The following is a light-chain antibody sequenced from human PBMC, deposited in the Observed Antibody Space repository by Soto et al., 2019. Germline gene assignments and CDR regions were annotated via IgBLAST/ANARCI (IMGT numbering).Light chain of an antibody. V-gene: IGKV1-5*03. CDR3: QHYSTYPPWT. CDR1: QRINSW. Sequence: DIQMTQSPSTLSASVGDRVTITCRASQRINSWLAWYQQEPGKAPKLLIYKACSLKSGVPSRFSGSGSGTEFTLTISSLQPDDFATYYCQHYSTYPPWTFGQGNKVEIK. J-gene: IGKJ1*01. CDR2: KAC.